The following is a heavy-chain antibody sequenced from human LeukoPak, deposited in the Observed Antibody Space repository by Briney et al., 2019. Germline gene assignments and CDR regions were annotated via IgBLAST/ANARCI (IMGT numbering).Heavy chain of an antibody. Sequence: ASVKVSCKASGYAFTSYYIHWVRQAPGQGPEWMGVINPHTGSTTYAQKFQGRVTMTRDTSTSTVYMDLSRLKSEDTAVYYCARTGRGHIYGYFDYWGQGTLVTVSS. V-gene: IGHV1-46*01. D-gene: IGHD5-18*01. CDR2: INPHTGST. CDR3: ARTGRGHIYGYFDY. CDR1: GYAFTSYY. J-gene: IGHJ4*02.